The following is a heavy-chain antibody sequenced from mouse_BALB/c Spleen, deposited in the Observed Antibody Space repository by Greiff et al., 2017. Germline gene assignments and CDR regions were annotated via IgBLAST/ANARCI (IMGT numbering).Heavy chain of an antibody. V-gene: IGHV1-26*01. CDR2: VNPNNGGT. CDR1: GYTFTDYY. CDR3: ARNGYYNFDY. Sequence: VQLQQSGPELVKPGASVKISCKASGYTFTDYYMNWVKQSHGKSLEWIGLVNPNNGGTSYNQKFKGKATLTVDKSSSTAYMELRSLTSEDSAVYYCARNGYYNFDYWGQGTTLTVSS. D-gene: IGHD2-3*01. J-gene: IGHJ2*01.